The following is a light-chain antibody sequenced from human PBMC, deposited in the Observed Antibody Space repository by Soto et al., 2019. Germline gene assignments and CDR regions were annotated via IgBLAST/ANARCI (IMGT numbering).Light chain of an antibody. CDR2: HAS. V-gene: IGKV3-20*01. CDR3: QQYGGSPLFT. Sequence: EIVLTQSPGTLSLSPGERATLSCRASQSVSSGFLAWYQQKPGQAPRLLIYHASSRATGVPDRFSGSGSGTDFTLTISRLEPEDFAVYYCQQYGGSPLFTFGPGTKVDI. CDR1: QSVSSGF. J-gene: IGKJ3*01.